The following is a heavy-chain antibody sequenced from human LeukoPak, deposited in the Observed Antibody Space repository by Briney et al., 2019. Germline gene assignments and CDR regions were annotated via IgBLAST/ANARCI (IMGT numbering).Heavy chain of an antibody. CDR3: ARDFRRESPWAALDAFDI. D-gene: IGHD3-10*01. V-gene: IGHV3-21*01. J-gene: IGHJ3*02. CDR2: ISSSSSYI. Sequence: GGSLRLSCAASGFTFSSYSMNWVRKAPGKGLEWVSSISSSSSYIYYADSVKGRFTISRDNAKNSLYLQMNSLRAEDTAVYYCARDFRRESPWAALDAFDIWGQGTMVTVSS. CDR1: GFTFSSYS.